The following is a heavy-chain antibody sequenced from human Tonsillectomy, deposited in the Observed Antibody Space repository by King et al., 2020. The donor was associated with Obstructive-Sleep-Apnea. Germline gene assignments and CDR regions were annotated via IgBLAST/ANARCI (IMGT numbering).Heavy chain of an antibody. Sequence: VQLVESGGGLVQPGGSLRLSCAASEFTFSRYWMSWVRQAPGKGLEWVANIKQDGSEKYYVDSVRGRFTISRDNAKNSLYLQMNSLRVEDTAVYYCARISWDSSGYFHAGCDYWGQGTLVTVSS. D-gene: IGHD3-22*01. J-gene: IGHJ4*02. V-gene: IGHV3-7*01. CDR2: IKQDGSEK. CDR3: ARISWDSSGYFHAGCDY. CDR1: EFTFSRYW.